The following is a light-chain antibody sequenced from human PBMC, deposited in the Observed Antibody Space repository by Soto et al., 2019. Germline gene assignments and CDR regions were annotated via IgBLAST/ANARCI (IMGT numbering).Light chain of an antibody. CDR3: QKYDSAPST. CDR1: QDISNY. Sequence: DIQMTQSPSSLSASVGDRVTITCRASQDISNYLAWYQQKPGKVPELLIYGSSTLQSGVPSRFSGSGSGTDFTLTISSLQPEDVTTYYCQKYDSAPSTFGQGTKVELK. V-gene: IGKV1-27*01. J-gene: IGKJ1*01. CDR2: GSS.